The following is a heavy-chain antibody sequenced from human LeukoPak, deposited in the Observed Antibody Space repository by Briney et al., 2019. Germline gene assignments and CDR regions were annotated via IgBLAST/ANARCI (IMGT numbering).Heavy chain of an antibody. D-gene: IGHD4-17*01. CDR3: ARWGDYGDPGGFDY. CDR1: GGSISSYY. CDR2: IYYSGST. V-gene: IGHV4-59*01. J-gene: IGHJ4*02. Sequence: SETLSLTCTVSGGSISSYYWSWIRQPPGKGLEGIGYIYYSGSTNYNPSLKSRVTISVDTSKNQFSLKLSSVTAADTAVYYCARWGDYGDPGGFDYWGQGTLVTVSS.